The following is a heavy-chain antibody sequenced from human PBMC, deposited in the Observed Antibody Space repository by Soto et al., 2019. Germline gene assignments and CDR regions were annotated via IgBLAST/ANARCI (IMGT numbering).Heavy chain of an antibody. J-gene: IGHJ5*02. D-gene: IGHD2-15*01. V-gene: IGHV1-69*13. CDR1: GGTFSSYA. CDR2: IIPIFGTA. Sequence: GASVQVSCKASGGTFSSYAISWVRQAPGQGLEWMGGIIPIFGTANYAQKFQGRVTITADESTSTAYMELSSLRSEDTAVYYCARGVSGGNHTDNWFDPWGQGTLVTVSS. CDR3: ARGVSGGNHTDNWFDP.